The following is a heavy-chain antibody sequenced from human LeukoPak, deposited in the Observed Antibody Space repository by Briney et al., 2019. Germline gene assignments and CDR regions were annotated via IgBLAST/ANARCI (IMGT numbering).Heavy chain of an antibody. Sequence: PSETLSLTCTVSGGSISSYYWSWIRLPPGKGLEWIGYIYYTGATYYNPSLKSRVTISLDTSKNQFSLKLSSVSAADAAVYYCARAGYSYGTGYYFDYWGQGALVTVSS. D-gene: IGHD5-18*01. J-gene: IGHJ4*02. CDR3: ARAGYSYGTGYYFDY. CDR1: GGSISSYY. CDR2: IYYTGAT. V-gene: IGHV4-59*01.